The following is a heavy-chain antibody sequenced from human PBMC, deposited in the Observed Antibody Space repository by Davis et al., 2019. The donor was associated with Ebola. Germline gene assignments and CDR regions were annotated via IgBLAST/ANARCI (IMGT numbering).Heavy chain of an antibody. V-gene: IGHV4-31*03. Sequence: SETLSLTCTVSGASISSGGYYWSWTRHHPGKGLEWIGYIYYSGSTYYNPSLKSRVTISVDTSKNQFSLKLSSVTAADTAVYYCARGREVPYYIPFDYWGQGTLVTVSS. CDR3: ARGREVPYYIPFDY. J-gene: IGHJ4*02. CDR1: GASISSGGYY. D-gene: IGHD1-26*01. CDR2: IYYSGST.